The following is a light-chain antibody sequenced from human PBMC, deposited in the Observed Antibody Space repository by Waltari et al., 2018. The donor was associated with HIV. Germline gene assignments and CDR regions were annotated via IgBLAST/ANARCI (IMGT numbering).Light chain of an antibody. V-gene: IGLV1-51*01. J-gene: IGLJ1*01. CDR3: GAWDRSLSVFL. CDR2: DNN. CDR1: STNIESNP. Sequence: SCSGSSTNIESNPVLWYQQLPGAAPKLLIYDNNYRASGIPDRFFGSKSGTSATLGITGLQTGDEADYYCGAWDRSLSVFLFGIGTKVTVL.